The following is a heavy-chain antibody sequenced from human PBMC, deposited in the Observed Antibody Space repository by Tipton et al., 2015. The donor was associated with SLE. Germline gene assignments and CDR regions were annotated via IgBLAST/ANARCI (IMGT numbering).Heavy chain of an antibody. CDR3: ARGYSSGYRIDY. CDR2: ISGSGGST. CDR1: GFTFSSYG. D-gene: IGHD5-18*01. V-gene: IGHV3-23*01. Sequence: SLRLSCAASGFTFSSYGMSWVRQAPGKGLEWVSAISGSGGSTYYADSVKGRFTISRDNAKTTLYLQMNSLTVEDTAVYYCARGYSSGYRIDYWGQGTLVTVSS. J-gene: IGHJ4*02.